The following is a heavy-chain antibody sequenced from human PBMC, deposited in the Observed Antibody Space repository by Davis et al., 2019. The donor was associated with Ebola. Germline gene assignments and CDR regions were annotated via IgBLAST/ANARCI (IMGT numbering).Heavy chain of an antibody. CDR1: GYRFTSYY. CDR3: AGEGGSYYDSSGYVFDI. J-gene: IGHJ3*02. Sequence: ASVKVSCKASGYRFTSYYMHWVRQAPGQGLEWMGIINPITGGTSYAQNFQVRVNMTRDTSTSTVYMELRSLRSEDTAVYYCAGEGGSYYDSSGYVFDIWGQGTMVKVSS. D-gene: IGHD3-22*01. CDR2: INPITGGT. V-gene: IGHV1-46*01.